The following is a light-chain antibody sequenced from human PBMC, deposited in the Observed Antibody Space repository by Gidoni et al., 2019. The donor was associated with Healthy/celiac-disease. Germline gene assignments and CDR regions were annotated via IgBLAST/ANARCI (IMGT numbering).Light chain of an antibody. J-gene: IGLJ2*01. CDR3: SSYTSSSTLVV. CDR1: SSDVGGYNY. Sequence: QSALTQPASVSRSPGQSITISCTGTSSDVGGYNYVSWYQQHPGKAPKLMIYEVSNRPSGVSNRFSGSRSGNTDSLTISGLQAEDEADYYCSSYTSSSTLVVFGGGTKLTVL. CDR2: EVS. V-gene: IGLV2-14*01.